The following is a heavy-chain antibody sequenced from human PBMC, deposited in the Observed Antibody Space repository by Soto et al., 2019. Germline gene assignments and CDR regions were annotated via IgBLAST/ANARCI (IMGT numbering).Heavy chain of an antibody. CDR2: IYYSGST. Sequence: SETLSLTCTVSGGSVSSGSYYWSWIRQPPGKGLEWIGYIYYSGSTNYNPSLKSRVTISVDTSKNQFSLKLSSVTAADTAVYYCARAAYDSSGYYYVRSHYYYYYGMDVWGQGTTVTVSS. J-gene: IGHJ6*02. V-gene: IGHV4-61*01. CDR1: GGSVSSGSYY. CDR3: ARAAYDSSGYYYVRSHYYYYYGMDV. D-gene: IGHD3-22*01.